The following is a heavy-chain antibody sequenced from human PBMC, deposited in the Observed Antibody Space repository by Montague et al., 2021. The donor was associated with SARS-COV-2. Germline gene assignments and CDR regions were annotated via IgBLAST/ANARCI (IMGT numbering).Heavy chain of an antibody. CDR3: ATLGALAGNSLDF. CDR2: IFYTGAT. V-gene: IGHV4-59*02. Sequence: SETLSLTCTVSSGSVYGHYLAWIRQPPGKGLECIAYIFYTGATYYNPSLESRVSISVDTSKNQFALKVKSVTAADSAFYYCATLGALAGNSLDFWGPGTFVIVSS. J-gene: IGHJ3*01. CDR1: SGSVYGHY. D-gene: IGHD6-19*01.